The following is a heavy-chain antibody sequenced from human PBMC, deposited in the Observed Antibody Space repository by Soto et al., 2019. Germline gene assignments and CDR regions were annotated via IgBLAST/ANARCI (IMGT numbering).Heavy chain of an antibody. CDR3: ARSYRLEPFSGQQLVYYFDY. Sequence: GGSLRLSCAASGFTFSSYEMNWVRQAPGKGLEWVSYISSSGSTIYYADSVKGRFTISRDNAKNSLYLQMNSLRAEDTAVYYCARSYRLEPFSGQQLVYYFDYWGQGTLVTVSS. CDR2: ISSSGSTI. CDR1: GFTFSSYE. V-gene: IGHV3-48*03. D-gene: IGHD6-13*01. J-gene: IGHJ4*02.